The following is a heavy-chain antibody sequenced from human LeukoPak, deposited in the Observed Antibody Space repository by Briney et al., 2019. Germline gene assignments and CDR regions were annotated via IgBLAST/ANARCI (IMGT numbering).Heavy chain of an antibody. J-gene: IGHJ3*02. V-gene: IGHV3-21*01. CDR3: ARGGGLVPAFDI. CDR1: GFTFSSYS. Sequence: GGSLRLSCAASGFTFSSYSMNWVRQAPRKGLEWVSSISSSSSYIYYADSVKGRFTISRDNAKNSLYLQMNSLRAEDTAVYYCARGGGLVPAFDIWGQGTMVTVSS. CDR2: ISSSSSYI. D-gene: IGHD6-19*01.